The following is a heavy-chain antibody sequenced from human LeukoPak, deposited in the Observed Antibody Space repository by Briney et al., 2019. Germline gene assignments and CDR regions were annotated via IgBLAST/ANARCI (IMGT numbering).Heavy chain of an antibody. J-gene: IGHJ4*02. D-gene: IGHD1-26*01. CDR1: GYTFTSYG. V-gene: IGHV1-18*01. CDR2: ISAYNGNT. Sequence: ASVKVSCKASGYTFTSYGIRWVRQAPGQGREWMGWISAYNGNTNYAQKLQGRVTMTTDTSTSTACMELRSLRSDDTAVYYCARDLAVGALDYWGQGTLVTVSS. CDR3: ARDLAVGALDY.